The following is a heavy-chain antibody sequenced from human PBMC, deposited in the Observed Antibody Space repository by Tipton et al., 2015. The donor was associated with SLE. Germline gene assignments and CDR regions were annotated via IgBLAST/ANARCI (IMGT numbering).Heavy chain of an antibody. D-gene: IGHD6-19*01. Sequence: LRLSCTVSGGSISSSSYYWGWIRQPPGKGLEWIGSIYYSGSTNYNPSLKSRVTISVDTSKNQFSLKLSSVTAADTAVYYCARLKQWLVRPYYFDYWGQGTLVTVSS. CDR2: IYYSGST. V-gene: IGHV4-39*07. CDR3: ARLKQWLVRPYYFDY. CDR1: GGSISSSSYY. J-gene: IGHJ4*02.